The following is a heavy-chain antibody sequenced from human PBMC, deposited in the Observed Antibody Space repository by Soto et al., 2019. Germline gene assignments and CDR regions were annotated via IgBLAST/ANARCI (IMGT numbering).Heavy chain of an antibody. CDR3: STDFGYSYGYFFDF. CDR2: IKSKTDGGTT. D-gene: IGHD5-18*01. CDR1: GFTFSNAW. J-gene: IGHJ4*02. Sequence: PGGSLRLSCAASGFTFSNAWMNWVRQAPGKGLEWVGRIKSKTDGGTTDYAAPVKGRFTISRDDSKNTLYLQMNSLKTEDTAVYYCSTDFGYSYGYFFDFWGQGTLVTGSS. V-gene: IGHV3-15*07.